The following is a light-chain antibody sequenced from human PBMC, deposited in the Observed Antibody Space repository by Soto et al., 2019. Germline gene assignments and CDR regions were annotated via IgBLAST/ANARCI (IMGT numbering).Light chain of an antibody. Sequence: QSVLTQPPSASGTPGQRVTISCSRSSSNIGSNTVNWYLQLPGTAPKLLIYSHNQRPSGVPDRFSGSKSGTSASLAISGLQSEDEADYYCAAWDDSLNGRFIFGTGTKVTVL. CDR2: SHN. CDR3: AAWDDSLNGRFI. V-gene: IGLV1-44*01. CDR1: SSNIGSNT. J-gene: IGLJ1*01.